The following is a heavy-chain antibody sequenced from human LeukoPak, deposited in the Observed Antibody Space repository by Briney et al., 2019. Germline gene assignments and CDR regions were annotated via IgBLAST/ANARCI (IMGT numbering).Heavy chain of an antibody. V-gene: IGHV3-74*01. D-gene: IGHD3-3*01. CDR1: GFSFSSHW. J-gene: IGHJ4*02. Sequence: GGSLRLSCAASGFSFSSHWVHLVRQAPGKGLVWVSRISDDGSYTSNVDSVKGRFTISRDNVNNMLYLHMNSLRAEDTAVYYCASFGTSWRSSYWGQGTLVTVSS. CDR2: ISDDGSYT. CDR3: ASFGTSWRSSY.